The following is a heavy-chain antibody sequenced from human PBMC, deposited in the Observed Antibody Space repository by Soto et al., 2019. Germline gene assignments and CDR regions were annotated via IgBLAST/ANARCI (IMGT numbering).Heavy chain of an antibody. CDR2: IIPIFGTT. Sequence: SVKVSCKASGGTFSSYAISWVRQAPGQGLEWMGGIIPIFGTTNYAQNFRARVTITADESTSTAYMELSSLTSEDTAVYYCGSVGYCSSTNCLFYYYHYGMDVWGQGTTVTVSS. CDR1: GGTFSSYA. J-gene: IGHJ6*02. CDR3: GSVGYCSSTNCLFYYYHYGMDV. D-gene: IGHD2-2*03. V-gene: IGHV1-69*13.